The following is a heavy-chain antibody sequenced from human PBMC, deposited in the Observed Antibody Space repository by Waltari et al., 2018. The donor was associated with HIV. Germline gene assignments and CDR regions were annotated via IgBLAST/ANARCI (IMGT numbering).Heavy chain of an antibody. D-gene: IGHD3-22*01. J-gene: IGHJ4*02. Sequence: QVQLVESGGGVVQPGRSLRLSCAASGFPFSNSGMHWVRQAPGKGMEWVAVISDDGNNKNYADSVKGRFTISRDNSKNTLYLQMNSLRADVTALYYCVKDRGTFTMINEYWGQGTLVTVSS. CDR1: GFPFSNSG. CDR3: VKDRGTFTMINEY. CDR2: ISDDGNNK. V-gene: IGHV3-30*18.